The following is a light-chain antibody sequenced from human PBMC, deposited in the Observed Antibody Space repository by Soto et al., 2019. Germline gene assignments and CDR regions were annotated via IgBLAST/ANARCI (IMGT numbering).Light chain of an antibody. J-gene: IGKJ3*01. CDR3: QQYGGSPIFT. V-gene: IGKV3-20*01. Sequence: EIVLTQSPGTLSLSPGERATLSCRASQSVSSSYLAWYQQKPGQAPRLLIYGASGRATGIPDRFSGSGSGKDFTLTISRLEPEDFAVYYCQQYGGSPIFTFGPGTKVDIK. CDR2: GAS. CDR1: QSVSSSY.